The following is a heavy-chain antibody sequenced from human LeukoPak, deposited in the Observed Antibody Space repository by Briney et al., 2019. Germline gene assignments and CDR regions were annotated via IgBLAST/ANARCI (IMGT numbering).Heavy chain of an antibody. J-gene: IGHJ3*02. Sequence: PGRSLRLSCAASGFTFSSYGMHWVRQAPGKGLEWVAVIWYDGSNKYYADSVKGRFTISRDNSKNTLYLQMNSLRAEDTAVYYCVRPLVGRREGDAFDIWGQGTMVTVSS. CDR1: GFTFSSYG. V-gene: IGHV3-33*01. CDR2: IWYDGSNK. D-gene: IGHD2-15*01. CDR3: VRPLVGRREGDAFDI.